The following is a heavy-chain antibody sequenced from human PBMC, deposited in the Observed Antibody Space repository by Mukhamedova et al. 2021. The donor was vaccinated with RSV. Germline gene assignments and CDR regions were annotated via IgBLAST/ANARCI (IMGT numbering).Heavy chain of an antibody. D-gene: IGHD3-3*01. Sequence: SWIRQPAGKGLEWIGRIQTSGGTKYNPSLKSRVTISVDTSKNQFSLKLNSVSAADTAVYFCARGTGWSGTGSQGAPHFYYYGMDV. J-gene: IGHJ6*01. CDR2: IQTSGGT. V-gene: IGHV4-61*02. CDR3: ARGTGWSGTGSQGAPHFYYYGMDV.